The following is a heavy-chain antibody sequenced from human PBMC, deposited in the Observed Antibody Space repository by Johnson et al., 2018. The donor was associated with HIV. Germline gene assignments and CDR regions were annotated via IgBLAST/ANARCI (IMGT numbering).Heavy chain of an antibody. CDR2: IKKDGSEK. CDR3: ARDRFGDSDAFDI. Sequence: VQLVESGGGVVQPGGSLRLSCAASGFTFSSYGMHWVRQAPGKGLEWVANIKKDGSEKYYVASVKGRFTISRDNAKNSLYLQLNSLRADDTAVYFCARDRFGDSDAFDIWGQGTMVTVSS. D-gene: IGHD3-10*01. V-gene: IGHV3-7*01. J-gene: IGHJ3*02. CDR1: GFTFSSYG.